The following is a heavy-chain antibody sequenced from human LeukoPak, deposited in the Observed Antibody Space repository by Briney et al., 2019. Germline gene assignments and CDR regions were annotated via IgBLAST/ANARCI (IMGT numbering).Heavy chain of an antibody. CDR1: GFTFSDYA. J-gene: IGHJ5*02. D-gene: IGHD6-19*01. CDR3: AKGSGSGWYGWFAP. Sequence: PGGSLRLSCAASGFTFSDYAMYWVRQAPGKGLEWVSSIEASGGATYYADSVKGRFTISRDNSKNTFYLQMNSLRAEDTAVYYCAKGSGSGWYGWFAPWGQGTLATVSS. CDR2: IEASGGAT. V-gene: IGHV3-23*01.